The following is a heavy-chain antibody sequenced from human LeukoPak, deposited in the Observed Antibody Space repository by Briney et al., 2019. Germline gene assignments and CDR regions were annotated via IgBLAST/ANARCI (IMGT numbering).Heavy chain of an antibody. D-gene: IGHD3-10*01. V-gene: IGHV4-59*01. Sequence: SETLSLTCTVSDGSISSYYWSWIRQPPGKGLEWIGHIYDSGSTNYNPSLKSRVTISVDTSKNQFSLKLSSVTAADTAVYYCARERSMVRGMSWFDPWGQGTLVTVSS. CDR3: ARERSMVRGMSWFDP. CDR1: DGSISSYY. J-gene: IGHJ5*02. CDR2: IYDSGST.